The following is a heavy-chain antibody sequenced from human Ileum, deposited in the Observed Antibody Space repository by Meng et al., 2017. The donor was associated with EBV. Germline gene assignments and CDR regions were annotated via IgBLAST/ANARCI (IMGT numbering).Heavy chain of an antibody. CDR2: INPGSRNT. V-gene: IGHV1-3*01. Sequence: QVQFGQSGCEVQYSVAYIKLSCKASVYALTGSATDWVRQAPRQRLEWMGWINPGSRNTKYSQKFQGRVTIPTDTSETTVYMDLSSLRSEDTAVFYCARAGGFSVGATKYDSWGQGALVTVSS. J-gene: IGHJ4*02. D-gene: IGHD1-26*01. CDR1: VYALTGSA. CDR3: ARAGGFSVGATKYDS.